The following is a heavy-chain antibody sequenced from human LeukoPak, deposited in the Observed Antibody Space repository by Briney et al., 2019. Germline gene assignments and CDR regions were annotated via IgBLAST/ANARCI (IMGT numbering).Heavy chain of an antibody. CDR1: GGSFSGYY. V-gene: IGHV4-34*01. D-gene: IGHD3-10*01. CDR2: INHSGST. CDR3: ARRRGYYGSGSYYKLDY. J-gene: IGHJ4*02. Sequence: PSETLSLTCAVYGGSFSGYYWSWIRQPPGKGLEWIGEINHSGSTNYNPSLKSRVTISVDTSKNQFSLKLSSVTAADTAVYYCARRRGYYGSGSYYKLDYWGQGTLVTVSS.